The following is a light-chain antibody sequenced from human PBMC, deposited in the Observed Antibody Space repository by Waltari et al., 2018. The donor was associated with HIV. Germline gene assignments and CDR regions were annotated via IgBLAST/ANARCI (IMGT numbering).Light chain of an antibody. Sequence: EIVLTQSPGTLSLSPGERATLSCRASQSITSSNLAWYQQKPGQAPRLLIYGASSRATDIPHRFSGSGSGADFTLTISGLEPEDFAVYYCQQYGSSLRTFGQGTRVEIK. J-gene: IGKJ1*01. CDR3: QQYGSSLRT. CDR2: GAS. CDR1: QSITSSN. V-gene: IGKV3-20*01.